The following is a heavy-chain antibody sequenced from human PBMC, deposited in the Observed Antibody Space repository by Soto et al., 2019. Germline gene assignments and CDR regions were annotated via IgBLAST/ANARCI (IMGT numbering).Heavy chain of an antibody. CDR3: ARDAWGDYYDSSGYNWFDP. V-gene: IGHV1-46*03. Sequence: VKVSCKASGYTFTSYYMHWVGQAPGQGLEWMGIINPSGGSTSYAQKFQGRVTMTRDTSTSTVYMELSSLRSEDTAVYYCARDAWGDYYDSSGYNWFDPWGQGTLVTVSS. CDR1: GYTFTSYY. D-gene: IGHD3-22*01. J-gene: IGHJ5*02. CDR2: INPSGGST.